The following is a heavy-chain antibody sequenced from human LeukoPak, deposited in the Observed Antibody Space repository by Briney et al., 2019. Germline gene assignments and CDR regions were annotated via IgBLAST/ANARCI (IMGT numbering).Heavy chain of an antibody. D-gene: IGHD3-9*01. V-gene: IGHV4-59*01. CDR1: GGSIDSYY. CDR3: AITRVDWYEYFHL. Sequence: SETLSLTCTVSGGSIDSYYWSWIRQPPGKGLEWIGYIYYTGSTEYHPSLKSRVTISLDTSKNQFSLKLTSVTAADTAVYYCAITRVDWYEYFHLWGQGILVTVSS. CDR2: IYYTGST. J-gene: IGHJ1*01.